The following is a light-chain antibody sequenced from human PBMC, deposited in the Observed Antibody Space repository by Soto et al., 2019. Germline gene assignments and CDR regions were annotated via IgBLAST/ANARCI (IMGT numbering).Light chain of an antibody. J-gene: IGKJ5*01. CDR2: KAS. Sequence: DIQMTQSPSTLSASVGDAVTVTCRASQTISSWLAWYQQKPGKAPKLLIYKASTLKSGVPSRFSGSGSGTDFTLTISSLQPEDFATYYCQQANSFPITFGQGTRLEI. V-gene: IGKV1-5*03. CDR3: QQANSFPIT. CDR1: QTISSW.